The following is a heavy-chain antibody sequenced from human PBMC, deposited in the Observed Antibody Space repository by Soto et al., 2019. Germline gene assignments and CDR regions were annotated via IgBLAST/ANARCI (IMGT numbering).Heavy chain of an antibody. CDR1: GGTFSSYA. Sequence: SVKVSCKASGGTFSSYAISWVRQALGQGLEWMGGIIPIFGTANYAQKFQGRVTITADESTSTAYMELSSLRSEDTAVYYCASLHDYAYASLDYWGQGTLVTVSS. J-gene: IGHJ4*02. CDR2: IIPIFGTA. D-gene: IGHD4-17*01. CDR3: ASLHDYAYASLDY. V-gene: IGHV1-69*13.